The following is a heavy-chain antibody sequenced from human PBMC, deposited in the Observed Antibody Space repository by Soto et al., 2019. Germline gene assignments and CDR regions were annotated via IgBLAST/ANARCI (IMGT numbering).Heavy chain of an antibody. CDR3: TTGPSCYYCFDY. Sequence: PGGSLRLSCAASGFTFSNAWMNWVRQAPGRGREWVGRIKSKTDGGTTDYAAPVKGRFPISRDDSKNTLYLQMNSLKTEDTAVYYCTTGPSCYYCFDYWGQGTLVTVSS. CDR2: IKSKTDGGTT. J-gene: IGHJ4*02. D-gene: IGHD2-15*01. V-gene: IGHV3-15*07. CDR1: GFTFSNAW.